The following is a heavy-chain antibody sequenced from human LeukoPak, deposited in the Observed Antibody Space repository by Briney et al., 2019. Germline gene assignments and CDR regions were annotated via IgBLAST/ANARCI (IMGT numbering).Heavy chain of an antibody. Sequence: PSETLSLTCTVSGGSISSGSYYWSWIRQPAGKGLEWIGRIYTSGSTNYNPSLKSRVTISVDTSKNQFSLKLSSVTAADTAVYYCARHSGSYYYFDYWGQGTLVTVSS. CDR3: ARHSGSYYYFDY. CDR2: IYTSGST. CDR1: GGSISSGSYY. D-gene: IGHD1-26*01. J-gene: IGHJ4*02. V-gene: IGHV4-61*02.